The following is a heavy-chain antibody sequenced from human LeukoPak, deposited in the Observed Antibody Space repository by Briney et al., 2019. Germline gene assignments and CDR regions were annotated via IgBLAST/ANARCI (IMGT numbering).Heavy chain of an antibody. CDR3: ARDAPRTWFDP. CDR2: IYSSGST. Sequence: SETLSLTCTVSGGSISSGNYYWSWIRQPAGKGLEWIGRIYSSGSTNYNPSLKSRVTISPDTSKNQLSLKLTSVTAADTAVYYCARDAPRTWFDPWGQGTLVTVSS. V-gene: IGHV4-61*02. J-gene: IGHJ5*02. CDR1: GGSISSGNYY.